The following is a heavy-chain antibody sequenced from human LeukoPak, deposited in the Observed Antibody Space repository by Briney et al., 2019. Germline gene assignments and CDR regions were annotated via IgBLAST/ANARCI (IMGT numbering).Heavy chain of an antibody. V-gene: IGHV3-48*03. J-gene: IGHJ3*02. D-gene: IGHD3-3*01. Sequence: GGSLRLSCAASGFTFSSYEMNWVRQAPGKGLEWVSYISSSGSTIYYADSVKGRFTISRDNAKNSLYLQVNSLRAEDTAVYYCGVSAIFGVVASHYAFDIWGQGTMVTVSS. CDR1: GFTFSSYE. CDR3: GVSAIFGVVASHYAFDI. CDR2: ISSSGSTI.